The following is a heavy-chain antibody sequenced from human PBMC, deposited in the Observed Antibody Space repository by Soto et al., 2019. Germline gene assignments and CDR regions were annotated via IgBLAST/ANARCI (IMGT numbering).Heavy chain of an antibody. Sequence: PSETLSLTCTVSGGSISNYYWSWIRQPPGKGLEWIGYIHYSGSTKYNPSLKSRVTISADTSKNQFSLKLSSATAADAAVYYCARGHYDFWSGYFATIDYWGQGTLVTVSS. V-gene: IGHV4-59*08. D-gene: IGHD3-3*01. CDR3: ARGHYDFWSGYFATIDY. CDR2: IHYSGST. CDR1: GGSISNYY. J-gene: IGHJ4*02.